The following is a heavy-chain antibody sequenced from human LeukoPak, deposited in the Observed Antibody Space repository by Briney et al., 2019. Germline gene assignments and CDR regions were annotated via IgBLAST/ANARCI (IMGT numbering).Heavy chain of an antibody. J-gene: IGHJ5*02. D-gene: IGHD1-1*01. Sequence: SETLSLTCAVYGGSFSGYYWSWIRQPPGKGLEWIGEIDHSGSTNYNPSLKSRVTISVDKSKNQFSLKLSSVTAADTAVYYCARDWNDVGGWFDPWGQGTLVTVSS. CDR3: ARDWNDVGGWFDP. CDR1: GGSFSGYY. CDR2: IDHSGST. V-gene: IGHV4-34*01.